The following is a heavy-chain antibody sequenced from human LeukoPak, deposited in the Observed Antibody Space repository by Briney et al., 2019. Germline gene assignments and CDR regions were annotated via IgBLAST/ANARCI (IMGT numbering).Heavy chain of an antibody. Sequence: GASVKVSCKASGYTFTSYYMHWVRQAPGQGLEWMGIINPSGGSTSYAQKFQGRVTMTRDTSTSTVYMELSSLRSEDTAVYYCARGRRKQLVLRGYYYYYMDVWGKGTTVTISS. V-gene: IGHV1-46*01. D-gene: IGHD6-13*01. CDR2: INPSGGST. J-gene: IGHJ6*03. CDR3: ARGRRKQLVLRGYYYYYMDV. CDR1: GYTFTSYY.